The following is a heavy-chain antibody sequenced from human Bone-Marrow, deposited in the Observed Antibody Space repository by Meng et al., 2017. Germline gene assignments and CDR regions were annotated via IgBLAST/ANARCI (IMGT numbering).Heavy chain of an antibody. CDR2: INPKSGDT. CDR3: ARDEDISAAGKLFGDY. CDR1: GYKFPDYY. V-gene: IGHV1-2*06. Sequence: QGQLVQSGAEVKKPGDSVKVSCKPSGYKFPDYYIHWVRRAPGQGLEWMGRINPKSGDTHYAQKFQARVTMTGDTSISTAYMELSGLRSDDTAMYYCARDEDISAAGKLFGDYWGQGTLVTVSS. J-gene: IGHJ4*02. D-gene: IGHD6-25*01.